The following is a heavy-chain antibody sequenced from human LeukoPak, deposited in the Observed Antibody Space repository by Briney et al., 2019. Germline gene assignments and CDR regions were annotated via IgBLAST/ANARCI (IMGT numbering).Heavy chain of an antibody. Sequence: ASVKVSCKASGYTFTSYGISWVRQAPGQGLEWMGWISAYNGNTNYAQKLQGRVTMTTDTSTSTACMELRSLRSDDTAVYYCARGTMVRGVIIIGGYYYYMDVWGKGTTVTVSS. CDR3: ARGTMVRGVIIIGGYYYYMDV. J-gene: IGHJ6*03. CDR1: GYTFTSYG. CDR2: ISAYNGNT. V-gene: IGHV1-18*01. D-gene: IGHD3-10*01.